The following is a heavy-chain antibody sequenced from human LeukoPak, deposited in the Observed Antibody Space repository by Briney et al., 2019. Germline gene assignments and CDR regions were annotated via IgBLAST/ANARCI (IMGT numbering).Heavy chain of an antibody. V-gene: IGHV1-24*01. J-gene: IGHJ6*02. CDR1: EYTLSKLP. CDR3: ALTHYYYYVMDV. CDR2: FDPEDGET. Sequence: ASVKVSCKVSEYTLSKLPVHWVRQAPGKGLEWMGGFDPEDGETIYAQKFQGRVTMTEDISTDTAFMELRSLRSEDTAVYYCALTHYYYYVMDVWGQGTTVTVSS.